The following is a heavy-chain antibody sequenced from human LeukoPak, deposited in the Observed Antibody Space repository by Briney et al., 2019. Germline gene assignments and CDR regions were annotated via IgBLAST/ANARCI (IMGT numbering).Heavy chain of an antibody. CDR3: AKDKIVVAGNFDY. CDR1: GLTLSTYA. J-gene: IGHJ4*02. D-gene: IGHD3-22*01. V-gene: IGHV3-23*01. CDR2: ISGGGGNT. Sequence: GGSLRLSCAASGLTLSTYAMSWVRQAPGKGLEWVSAISGGGGNTYYADSVKGRFIISRDNSKNTLYLQKNSLRAEDTAVYYCAKDKIVVAGNFDYWGQGTLVTVSS.